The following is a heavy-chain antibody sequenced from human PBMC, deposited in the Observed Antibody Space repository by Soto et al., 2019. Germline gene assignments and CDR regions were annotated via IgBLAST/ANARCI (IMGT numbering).Heavy chain of an antibody. V-gene: IGHV1-69*13. CDR3: ASGASRWYPYFFDS. CDR1: EGTFNSYA. Sequence: SVKVSCKASEGTFNSYAIAWVRQAPGQGLEWMGGIIPYYNTLNYAQKFQDRVTVTADDSTNTVYMELSSLRSDDTAGYFCASGASRWYPYFFDSWAQGTLVTVSS. CDR2: IIPYYNTL. D-gene: IGHD6-13*01. J-gene: IGHJ4*02.